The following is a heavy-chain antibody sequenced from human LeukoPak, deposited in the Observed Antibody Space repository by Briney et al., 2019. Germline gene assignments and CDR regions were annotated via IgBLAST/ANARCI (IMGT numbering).Heavy chain of an antibody. J-gene: IGHJ4*02. V-gene: IGHV3-30-3*01. D-gene: IGHD6-13*01. CDR1: GVTFSSYA. CDR2: ISYDGSNN. Sequence: PGRSLRLSCAVSGVTFSSYAMYWVRQAPGKGLERVAVISYDGSNNTYANSVKDRFTTSRDNSKNTLYLQMNSLRSEDTAVYYCARSLEQQLVGWGQGTLVTVAS. CDR3: ARSLEQQLVG.